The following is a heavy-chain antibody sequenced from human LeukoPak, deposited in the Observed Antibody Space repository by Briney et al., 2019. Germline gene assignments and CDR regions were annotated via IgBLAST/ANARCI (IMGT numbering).Heavy chain of an antibody. D-gene: IGHD6-13*01. CDR1: GFTFSIYA. J-gene: IGHJ4*02. CDR2: ISGNGVST. V-gene: IGHV3-64*01. CDR3: ARDRVGSSWSEFDS. Sequence: GGSLRFSCAASGFTFSIYAMHWGRQAPGKGLEYVSAISGNGVSTNYANSVKGRFTMSRDNSKNTLFLQMDSLRAEDTAVYYCARDRVGSSWSEFDSWGQGTLVTVSS.